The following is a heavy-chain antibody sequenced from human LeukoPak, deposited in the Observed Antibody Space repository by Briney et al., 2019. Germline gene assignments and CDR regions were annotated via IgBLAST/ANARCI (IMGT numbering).Heavy chain of an antibody. CDR1: GFTFSNYG. CDR2: ILYDGSSK. J-gene: IGHJ4*02. V-gene: IGHV3-30*18. Sequence: GGSLRLSCAASGFTFSNYGMHWVRQAPGKGLEWVTHILYDGSSKYYADSVKGRFTISRDNSKYTLYLHMNSLRAQDTAVYYCAKDYRPHDFWSGLVDYWGQGALVTVSS. CDR3: AKDYRPHDFWSGLVDY. D-gene: IGHD3-3*01.